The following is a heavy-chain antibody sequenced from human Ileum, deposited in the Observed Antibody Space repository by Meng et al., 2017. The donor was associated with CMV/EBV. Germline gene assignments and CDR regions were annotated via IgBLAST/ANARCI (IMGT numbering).Heavy chain of an antibody. CDR1: GFTFGDHD. CDR3: VRSGGTLDY. D-gene: IGHD3-16*01. J-gene: IGHJ4*02. V-gene: IGHV3-74*01. CDR2: VTPDGTTT. Sequence: LSCAASGFTFGDHDMIWIRQAPGKGLVWLSHVTPDGTTTAYADSVKDRFTISRDNAKNTLYLQMNGLRDEDTAVYYCVRSGGTLDYWGQGTLVTVSS.